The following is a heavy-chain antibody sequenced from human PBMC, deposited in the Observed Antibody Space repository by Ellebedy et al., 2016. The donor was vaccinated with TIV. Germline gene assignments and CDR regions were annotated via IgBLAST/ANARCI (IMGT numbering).Heavy chain of an antibody. D-gene: IGHD2-21*02. CDR2: ISGDGGST. V-gene: IGHV3-43*02. CDR3: ASLWVTVDGMDV. CDR1: GFTFDDYA. J-gene: IGHJ6*02. Sequence: GESLKISCAASGFTFDDYAMHWVRQAPGKGLEWVSLISGDGGSTYYADSVKGRFTISRDNSKNTLYLQMNSLRAEDTAVYYCASLWVTVDGMDVWGQGTTVTVSS.